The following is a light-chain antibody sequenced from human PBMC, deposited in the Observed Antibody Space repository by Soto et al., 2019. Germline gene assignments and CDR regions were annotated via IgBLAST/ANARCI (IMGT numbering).Light chain of an antibody. CDR3: SSHTSTRTLV. V-gene: IGLV2-14*01. J-gene: IGLJ2*01. Sequence: QSVLTQPASVSGSPGQSITISCTGTNSDVGGYNYVSWYQQHPGKAPKLLIYEVSYRPSGVSNRFSGSKSGNTASLTISGLQAEDEADYFCSSHTSTRTLVFGGGTKVTVL. CDR2: EVS. CDR1: NSDVGGYNY.